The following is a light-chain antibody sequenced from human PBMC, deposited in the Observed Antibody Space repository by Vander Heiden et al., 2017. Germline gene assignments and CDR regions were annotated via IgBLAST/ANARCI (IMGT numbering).Light chain of an antibody. CDR2: YDT. CDR1: YIGSKS. Sequence: SYVLTQPPSVSVAPGKTATITCGGNYIGSKSVHWYHQRPGQAPVLVIYYDTDRPSGIPERFSGSNSGNTATLTISRVEVGDEADYYCQVWVGSSEHWVFGGGTKLTVL. J-gene: IGLJ3*02. CDR3: QVWVGSSEHWV. V-gene: IGLV3-21*04.